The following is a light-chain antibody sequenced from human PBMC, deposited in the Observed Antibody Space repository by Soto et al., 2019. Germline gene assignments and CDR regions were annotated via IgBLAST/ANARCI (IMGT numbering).Light chain of an antibody. CDR2: DTS. V-gene: IGLV7-46*01. CDR3: LLSYNAARV. CDR1: TGAVTSNHH. J-gene: IGLJ2*01. Sequence: QNVVTQEPSLTVSPGGTVTLTCGSNTGAVTSNHHPYWFQQKAGQAPRTLIYDTSNKHSWTPARFSGSLLGDKAALTLSGAQPEDEAQYYCLLSYNAARVFGGGTKVTVL.